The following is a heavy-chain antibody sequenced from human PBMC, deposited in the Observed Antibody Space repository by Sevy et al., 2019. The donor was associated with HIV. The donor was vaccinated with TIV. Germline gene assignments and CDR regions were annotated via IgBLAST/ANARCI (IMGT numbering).Heavy chain of an antibody. CDR3: ARDSLYATNWAFDY. Sequence: ASVKVSCKPSGHTFSNYAISWVRQAPGQGLEWMGGTIPMLGAPDYAQKFQGRVTITADESTSTVYMQLSSLRSDDTAIYYCARDSLYATNWAFDYWGQGTLVTVSS. CDR1: GHTFSNYA. J-gene: IGHJ4*02. CDR2: TIPMLGAP. V-gene: IGHV1-69*13. D-gene: IGHD2-8*01.